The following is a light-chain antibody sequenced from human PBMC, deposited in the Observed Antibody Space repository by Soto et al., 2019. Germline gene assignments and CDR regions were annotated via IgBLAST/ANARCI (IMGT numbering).Light chain of an antibody. CDR1: QSIRYY. CDR2: GAS. CDR3: QHHNSYSQT. V-gene: IGKV1-5*01. J-gene: IGKJ1*01. Sequence: DIQLTQSPPTLSASVGDRVTITCRASQSIRYYLAWYQQMPGKAPKLLIYGASSLQSGVPSRFSGSGSETEFTLTISSLQPDDFATYFCQHHNSYSQTFGQGTKVDIK.